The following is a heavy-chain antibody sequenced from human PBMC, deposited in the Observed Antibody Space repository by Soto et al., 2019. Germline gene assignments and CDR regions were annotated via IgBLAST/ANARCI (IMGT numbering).Heavy chain of an antibody. Sequence: QVVLLQSGAEVKEPGSSVMGSCQVSGSTFNNFAFSWVRQAPGHGTEWMGGIVVDSNTAEYSQRFQDRFTITADTSTDTLYMELGRLTFEDTAVYYCARAIKRWEVNYYFDFWGQGALVTVSS. CDR3: ARAIKRWEVNYYFDF. CDR2: IVVDSNTA. J-gene: IGHJ4*02. CDR1: GSTFNNFA. V-gene: IGHV1-69*06. D-gene: IGHD1-26*01.